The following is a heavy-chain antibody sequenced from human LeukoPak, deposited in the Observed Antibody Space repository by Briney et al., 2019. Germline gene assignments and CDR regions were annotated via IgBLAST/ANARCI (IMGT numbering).Heavy chain of an antibody. CDR2: IIPIFGTA. J-gene: IGHJ4*02. D-gene: IGHD1-26*01. Sequence: EASVKVSCKASGGTFSSYAISWVRQAPGQGLEWMGGIIPIFGTANYAQKFQGRVTITADESTSTAYMELSSLRSEDTAVYYCARLMGATMLLDCWGQGTLVTVSS. V-gene: IGHV1-69*13. CDR1: GGTFSSYA. CDR3: ARLMGATMLLDC.